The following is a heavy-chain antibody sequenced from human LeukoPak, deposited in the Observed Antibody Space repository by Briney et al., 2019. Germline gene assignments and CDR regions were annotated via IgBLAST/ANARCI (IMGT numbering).Heavy chain of an antibody. CDR3: NTGTAAADY. V-gene: IGHV3-15*01. CDR1: GFTFSNAW. Sequence: PGGSLRLSCAASGFTFSNAWMSWVRQAPGKGLEWVGRIKRKADGGTTDYAAPVKDRSTISRDDSKTTLYLQMNSLKPDDTAVYFCNTGTAAADYWGQGTQVTVSS. J-gene: IGHJ4*02. CDR2: IKRKADGGTT. D-gene: IGHD6-25*01.